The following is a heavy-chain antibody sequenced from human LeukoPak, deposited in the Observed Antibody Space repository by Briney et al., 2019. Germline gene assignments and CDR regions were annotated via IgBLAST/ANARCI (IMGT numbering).Heavy chain of an antibody. Sequence: GGSLRLSCAVSGFTFDDYAMHWVRQAPGKGLEWVSGISWNSGSIGYADSVNGRVTISRDNAKNSLYLQMNSLRAEDTDLYYCAKDIEEGDSSLLWGFDIWGQGTMVTVSS. V-gene: IGHV3-9*01. J-gene: IGHJ3*02. CDR2: ISWNSGSI. CDR3: AKDIEEGDSSLLWGFDI. CDR1: GFTFDDYA. D-gene: IGHD3-22*01.